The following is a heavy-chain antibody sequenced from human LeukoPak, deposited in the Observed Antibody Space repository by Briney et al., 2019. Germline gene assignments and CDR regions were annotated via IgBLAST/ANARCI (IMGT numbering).Heavy chain of an antibody. D-gene: IGHD6-19*01. Sequence: PGGSLRLSCAASGFTFSSYAMSWVRQAPGKGLEWVSTISNGGGSTYYADSVKGRFTISRDNSKNTLYVQMNSLRADDTAVYYCAKAQRSSGSLNYLDYWGQGTLVTVSS. CDR2: ISNGGGST. V-gene: IGHV3-23*01. J-gene: IGHJ4*02. CDR3: AKAQRSSGSLNYLDY. CDR1: GFTFSSYA.